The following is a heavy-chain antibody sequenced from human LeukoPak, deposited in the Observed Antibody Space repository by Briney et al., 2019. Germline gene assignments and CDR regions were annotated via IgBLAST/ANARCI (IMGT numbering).Heavy chain of an antibody. CDR1: GGSVSSGSYY. J-gene: IGHJ2*01. CDR3: ARVDMTTVSLWVRNWYFDL. Sequence: SETLSLTCTISGGSVSSGSYYWSWIRQPPGKGLEWIGYIYYSGSTNYNPSLKSRVTISVDTSKNQFSLKQSSVTAADTAVYYCARVDMTTVSLWVRNWYFDLWGRGTLVTVSS. V-gene: IGHV4-61*01. D-gene: IGHD4-17*01. CDR2: IYYSGST.